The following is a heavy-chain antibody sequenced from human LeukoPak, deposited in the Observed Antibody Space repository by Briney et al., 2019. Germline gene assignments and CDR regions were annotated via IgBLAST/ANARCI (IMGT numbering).Heavy chain of an antibody. V-gene: IGHV4-39*01. CDR1: GRSISSSSYY. Sequence: PSETLSLTCTVSGRSISSSSYYWGWIRQPPGKGLEWFGSIYYSGSTYYNPSLKSRVTISVDTSKNQFSLKLNSVTAADTAVYYCARGGQSYSSGWYYYYYMDVWGKGTTVTVSS. CDR3: ARGGQSYSSGWYYYYYMDV. D-gene: IGHD6-19*01. J-gene: IGHJ6*03. CDR2: IYYSGST.